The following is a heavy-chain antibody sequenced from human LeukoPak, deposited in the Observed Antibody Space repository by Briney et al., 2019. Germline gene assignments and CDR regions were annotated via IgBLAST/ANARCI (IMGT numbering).Heavy chain of an antibody. J-gene: IGHJ5*02. CDR1: GGSISSSSYY. Sequence: SETLSLTCTVSGGSISSSSYYWGWIRQPPGKGLEWIGSIYYSGSTYYNPSLKSRVTISVDASKNQFSLKLSSVTAADTAVYYCARGLHWFDPWGQGTLVTVSS. CDR2: IYYSGST. CDR3: ARGLHWFDP. V-gene: IGHV4-39*07.